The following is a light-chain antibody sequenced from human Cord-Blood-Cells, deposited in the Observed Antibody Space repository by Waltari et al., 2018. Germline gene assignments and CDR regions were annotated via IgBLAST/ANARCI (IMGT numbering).Light chain of an antibody. Sequence: QSALTQPASVSGSPGQSLTISCTGTSRDVGGYNYVSWYQQHPGKAPKLMIYDVSNRPSGVSNRFSGSKSGNTASLTISGIQAEDEADYYCSSYTSSSTWVFGGGTKLTVL. CDR1: SRDVGGYNY. V-gene: IGLV2-14*01. CDR3: SSYTSSSTWV. J-gene: IGLJ3*02. CDR2: DVS.